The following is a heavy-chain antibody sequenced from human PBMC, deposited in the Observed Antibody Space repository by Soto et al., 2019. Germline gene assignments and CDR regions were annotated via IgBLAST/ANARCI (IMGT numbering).Heavy chain of an antibody. CDR1: GFTFSSYG. D-gene: IGHD2-8*01. Sequence: QVQLVESGGGVVQPGRSLRLSCAASGFTFSSYGMHWVRQAPGKGLEWVAVIWYDGSNKYYADSVKGRFTISRDNSKNTLYLQMNSLRAEDTAVYYCARDRGCTNGVCYTKYGMDVWGQGTTVTVSS. V-gene: IGHV3-33*01. CDR3: ARDRGCTNGVCYTKYGMDV. CDR2: IWYDGSNK. J-gene: IGHJ6*02.